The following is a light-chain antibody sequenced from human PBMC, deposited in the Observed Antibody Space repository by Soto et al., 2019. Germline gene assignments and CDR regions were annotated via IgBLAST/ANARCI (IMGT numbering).Light chain of an antibody. J-gene: IGKJ2*01. V-gene: IGKV1-5*01. Sequence: DIQMTQSPSTLSASVGDRVTIACRASQSIDSWLAWYQQKPGKAPKFLIYGASDLESGVPSRFSGSGSGTEFTLTISSLQPDDFATYYCQQYRGKPFTFGQGTKVEIK. CDR2: GAS. CDR1: QSIDSW. CDR3: QQYRGKPFT.